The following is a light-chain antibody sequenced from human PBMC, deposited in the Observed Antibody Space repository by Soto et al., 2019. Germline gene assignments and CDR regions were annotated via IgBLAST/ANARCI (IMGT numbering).Light chain of an antibody. V-gene: IGKV3-15*01. J-gene: IGKJ1*01. Sequence: EIVMTQSPATLSVSQRERATLSCRASQSVSSNLAWYQQRPGQAPRLLTYGASTRATGIPARFSGSGSGTEFTLTISSLQSEDFAVYYCQQYNNWPRTFSQGTKVDIK. CDR1: QSVSSN. CDR3: QQYNNWPRT. CDR2: GAS.